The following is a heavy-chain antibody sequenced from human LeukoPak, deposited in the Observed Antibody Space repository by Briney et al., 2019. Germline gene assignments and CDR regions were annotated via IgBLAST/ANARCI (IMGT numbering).Heavy chain of an antibody. CDR2: ISAYNGNT. J-gene: IGHJ3*02. V-gene: IGHV1-18*01. CDR3: ARTPESYSGSYSLLDAFDI. CDR1: GYTFTSYG. Sequence: ASVKVSCKASGYTFTSYGISWVRQAPGQGLEWMGWISAYNGNTNYAQKLQGRVTMTRDTSISTAYMELSRLRSDDTAVYYCARTPESYSGSYSLLDAFDIWGQGTMVTVSS. D-gene: IGHD1-26*01.